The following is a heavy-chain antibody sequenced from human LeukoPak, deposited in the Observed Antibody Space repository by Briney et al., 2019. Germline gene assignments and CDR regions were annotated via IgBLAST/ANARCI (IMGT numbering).Heavy chain of an antibody. CDR1: GFTFSSYA. CDR2: IWYDGSNK. J-gene: IGHJ4*02. V-gene: IGHV3-33*08. D-gene: IGHD3-10*01. CDR3: ARDGAMVRGVIDY. Sequence: PGGSLRLSCAASGFTFSSYAMSWVRQAPGKGLEWVAVIWYDGSNKYYADSVKGRFTISRDNSKNTLYLQMNSLRAEDTAVYYCARDGAMVRGVIDYWGQGTLVTVSS.